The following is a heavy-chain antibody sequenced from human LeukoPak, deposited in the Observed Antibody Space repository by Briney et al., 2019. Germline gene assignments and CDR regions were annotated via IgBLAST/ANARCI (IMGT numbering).Heavy chain of an antibody. CDR1: GGSISSGGYY. CDR3: ARASIWLSNAFDI. V-gene: IGHV4-31*03. D-gene: IGHD2/OR15-2a*01. Sequence: SETLSLTCTVSGGSISSGGYYWSWIRQHPGKGLEWIGYIYYSGSTYYNPSLKSRVTISVDTSKNQFSLKLSSVTAADTAVYYCARASIWLSNAFDIWGQGTMVTVSS. CDR2: IYYSGST. J-gene: IGHJ3*02.